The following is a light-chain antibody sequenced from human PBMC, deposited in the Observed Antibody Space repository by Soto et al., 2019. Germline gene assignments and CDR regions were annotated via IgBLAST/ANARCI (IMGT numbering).Light chain of an antibody. Sequence: QSVLTQPASVSGSPGQSITISCIGTSSDVGGYNYVSGYQQHPGKAPKLMIYDVSNRPSGVSNRFSGSKSDNTASLTISGLQAEDEADYYCSSYTSSSTPYVFGTGTKVTVL. V-gene: IGLV2-14*01. J-gene: IGLJ1*01. CDR3: SSYTSSSTPYV. CDR2: DVS. CDR1: SSDVGGYNY.